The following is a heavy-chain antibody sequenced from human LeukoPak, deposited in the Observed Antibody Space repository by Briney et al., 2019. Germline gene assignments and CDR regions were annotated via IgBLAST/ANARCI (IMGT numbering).Heavy chain of an antibody. J-gene: IGHJ4*02. Sequence: GESLKISCKVSEYSFTSYWIGWVRQMPGKGLEWMGIIYPGDSDTRYSPSFQGQVTTSADKSISTAYLQWSSLKASDTAMYYCARASGTYSYYFDYWGQGTLVTVSS. V-gene: IGHV5-51*01. D-gene: IGHD1-26*01. CDR2: IYPGDSDT. CDR1: EYSFTSYW. CDR3: ARASGTYSYYFDY.